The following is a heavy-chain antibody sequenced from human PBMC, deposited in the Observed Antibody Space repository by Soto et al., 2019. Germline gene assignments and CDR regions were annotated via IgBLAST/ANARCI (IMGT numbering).Heavy chain of an antibody. Sequence: QVQLQESGPGLVKPSQTLSLTCTVSGGSISSGGYYWSWIRQHPGKGLEWIGYIYYSGSTYYNPSLTSRVTISVDTSKNQFSLKLSSVTAADTAVYYWARGAHYSSPFRWFDPWGQGTLVTVSS. CDR2: IYYSGST. CDR3: ARGAHYSSPFRWFDP. CDR1: GGSISSGGYY. V-gene: IGHV4-31*03. J-gene: IGHJ5*02. D-gene: IGHD6-13*01.